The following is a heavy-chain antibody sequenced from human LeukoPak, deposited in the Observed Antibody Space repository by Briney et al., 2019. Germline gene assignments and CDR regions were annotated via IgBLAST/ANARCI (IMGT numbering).Heavy chain of an antibody. CDR1: GGSISSSSYY. V-gene: IGHV4-39*01. J-gene: IGHJ4*02. Sequence: PSETLSLTCTVSGGSISSSSYYWGWIRRSPGKGLEWIGSIYYSGSTYYNPSLKSRVTISVDTSKNQFSLKLSSVTAADTAVYYCARQYCGGDCYVVDYWGQGTLVTVSS. CDR2: IYYSGST. CDR3: ARQYCGGDCYVVDY. D-gene: IGHD2-21*01.